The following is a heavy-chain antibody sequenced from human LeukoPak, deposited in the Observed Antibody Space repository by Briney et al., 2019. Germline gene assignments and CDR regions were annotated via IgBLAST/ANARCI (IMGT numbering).Heavy chain of an antibody. CDR1: GYTFTSYG. V-gene: IGHV1-18*01. CDR3: ARGPGHDDYSKGVGP. Sequence: ASVKVSCKASGYTFTSYGISWVRQAPGQGLEWMGWISAYNGNTNYAQKLQGRVTMTTDTSTSTAYMELRSLRSDDTAVYYCARGPGHDDYSKGVGPWGQGTLVTVSS. D-gene: IGHD4-11*01. CDR2: ISAYNGNT. J-gene: IGHJ5*02.